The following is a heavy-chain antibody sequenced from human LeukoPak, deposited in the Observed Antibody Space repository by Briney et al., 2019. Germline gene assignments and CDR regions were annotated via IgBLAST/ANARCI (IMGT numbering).Heavy chain of an antibody. CDR1: GFTFSSYW. J-gene: IGHJ6*03. V-gene: IGHV3-7*01. CDR2: IKEDGSEK. Sequence: GGSLRLSCAASGFTFSSYWMSWVRQAPGKGLEWVANIKEDGSEKYYVDSVKGRFTISRDNAKNSLYLQMNSLRAEDTAVYYCALYYYYYYYMDVWGKGTTVTISS. CDR3: ALYYYYYYYMDV.